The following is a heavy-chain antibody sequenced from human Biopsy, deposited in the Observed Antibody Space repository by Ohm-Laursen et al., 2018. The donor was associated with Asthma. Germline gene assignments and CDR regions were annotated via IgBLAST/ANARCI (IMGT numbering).Heavy chain of an antibody. CDR2: ISSSSSTI. CDR3: ARLSLNDSLDP. D-gene: IGHD1-1*01. Sequence: LSLTCAASGFTFSSYSMNWVRQAPGKGLEWVSYISSSSSTIYYADSVKGRFTISRDNAKNSLYLQMNSLRAEDTAVFYCARLSLNDSLDPWGRGTLVTVSS. V-gene: IGHV3-48*01. J-gene: IGHJ5*02. CDR1: GFTFSSYS.